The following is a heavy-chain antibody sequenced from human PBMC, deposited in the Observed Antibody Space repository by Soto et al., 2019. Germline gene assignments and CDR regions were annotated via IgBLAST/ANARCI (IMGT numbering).Heavy chain of an antibody. CDR2: MHPNSGNT. J-gene: IGHJ6*02. Sequence: QVQLVQSGAEVQKPGASVKVSCKASGYTFTSYDITWVRQATGQGLEWMGWMHPNSGNTGYAQKFQGRITMNRNTSRSTAYMELSSLRAEDTAGYYCAREGFRGMDVWGQGTTVTVSS. CDR1: GYTFTSYD. V-gene: IGHV1-8*01. CDR3: AREGFRGMDV. D-gene: IGHD3-10*01.